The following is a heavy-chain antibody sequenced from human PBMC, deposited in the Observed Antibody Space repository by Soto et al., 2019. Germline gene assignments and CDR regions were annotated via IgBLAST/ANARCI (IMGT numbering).Heavy chain of an antibody. CDR2: IYPGDSET. J-gene: IGHJ4*02. D-gene: IGHD6-19*01. CDR1: GYSFTNFW. Sequence: LGESLKISCKASGYSFTNFWLGWVRQMPGKGLEWLGIIYPGDSETRYSPSFQGQVTISADRSISTAYLQWSSLKASDTAIYYCATQHPLDSSGWYNWGQGTLVTVSS. CDR3: ATQHPLDSSGWYN. V-gene: IGHV5-51*01.